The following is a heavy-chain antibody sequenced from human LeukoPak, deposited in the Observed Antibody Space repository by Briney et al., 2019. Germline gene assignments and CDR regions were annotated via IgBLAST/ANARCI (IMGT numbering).Heavy chain of an antibody. D-gene: IGHD2-15*01. J-gene: IGHJ4*02. CDR2: IYSGGTT. V-gene: IGHV3-66*01. Sequence: GGSLRLSCALSGFTVGGNYMSWVRQAPGRGLEWVSTIYSGGTTYCADAVKGRFIISRDNSENTLFLQMNSLRAEDTAIYYCARDAGYCSDGVCYRTRFDSWGQGALVTVSS. CDR3: ARDAGYCSDGVCYRTRFDS. CDR1: GFTVGGNY.